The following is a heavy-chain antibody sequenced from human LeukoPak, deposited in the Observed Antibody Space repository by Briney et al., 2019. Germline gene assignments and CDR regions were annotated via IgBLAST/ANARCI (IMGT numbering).Heavy chain of an antibody. V-gene: IGHV4-59*08. D-gene: IGHD2-2*01. CDR3: ARHAAFAEYQSHLTHFDY. Sequence: SETLSLTCTVSGGSISSYYWSWIRQPPGKRLEWIGYIYHSGSTNYNSSLKSRVTISVDTSKNQFSLKLSSVTAADTAVYYCARHAAFAEYQSHLTHFDYWGQGSLVTVSS. J-gene: IGHJ4*02. CDR1: GGSISSYY. CDR2: IYHSGST.